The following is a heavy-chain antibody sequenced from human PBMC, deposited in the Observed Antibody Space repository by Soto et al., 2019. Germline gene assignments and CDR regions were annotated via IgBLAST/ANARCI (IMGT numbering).Heavy chain of an antibody. CDR1: GYTLTELS. CDR3: ATDPPSRVGIQLWLYRRFGLAFDI. J-gene: IGHJ3*02. Sequence: ASVKVSCKVSGYTLTELSMHWVRQAPGKGLEWMGGFDPEDGETIYEQKFQGRVTMTEETSTDTAYMELSSLRSEDTAVYYCATDPPSRVGIQLWLYRRFGLAFDIWGQGTMVTVSS. V-gene: IGHV1-24*01. D-gene: IGHD5-18*01. CDR2: FDPEDGET.